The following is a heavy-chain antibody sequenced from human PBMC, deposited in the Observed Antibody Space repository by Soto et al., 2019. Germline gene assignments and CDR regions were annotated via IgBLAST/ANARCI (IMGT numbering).Heavy chain of an antibody. CDR1: GFTFSSYG. J-gene: IGHJ2*01. CDR3: ARSNDYGDYRWYFDL. Sequence: QVQLVESGGGVVQPGRSLRLSCAASGFTFSSYGMHWVRQAPGNGLEWVAVIWYDGSNKYYADSVKGRFTISRDNSKNTLYLQMNSLRAEDTAVYYCARSNDYGDYRWYFDLWGRGTLVTVSS. CDR2: IWYDGSNK. D-gene: IGHD4-17*01. V-gene: IGHV3-33*01.